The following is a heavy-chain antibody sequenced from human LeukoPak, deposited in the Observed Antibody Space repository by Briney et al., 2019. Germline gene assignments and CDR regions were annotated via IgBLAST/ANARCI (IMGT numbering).Heavy chain of an antibody. J-gene: IGHJ4*02. V-gene: IGHV4-61*03. Sequence: SETLSLTCTVSGGSVSSAGYYWSWIRQPPGKGLEWIGYIYYSGSTNYNPSLRSRVTISVDTSKKHFCLKLNSVTTADTAVYYCAREPAYYYDSSGYDTDYWGQGTLVTVSS. CDR1: GGSVSSAGYY. D-gene: IGHD3-22*01. CDR2: IYYSGST. CDR3: AREPAYYYDSSGYDTDY.